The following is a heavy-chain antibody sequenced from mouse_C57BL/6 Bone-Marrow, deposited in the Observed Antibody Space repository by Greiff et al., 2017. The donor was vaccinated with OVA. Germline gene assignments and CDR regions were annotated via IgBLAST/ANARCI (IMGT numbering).Heavy chain of an antibody. CDR1: GFSLTSYG. CDR3: AKGGITTVVAPYYAMDY. Sequence: QVQLQQSGPGLVQPSQRLSITCTVSGFSLTSYGVHWVRQSPGKGLEWLGVIWRGGSTDYNAAFMSRLSITKDNSKSQVFFKMNSLQADDTAIYYCAKGGITTVVAPYYAMDYWGQGTSVTVSS. J-gene: IGHJ4*01. CDR2: IWRGGST. D-gene: IGHD1-1*01. V-gene: IGHV2-5*01.